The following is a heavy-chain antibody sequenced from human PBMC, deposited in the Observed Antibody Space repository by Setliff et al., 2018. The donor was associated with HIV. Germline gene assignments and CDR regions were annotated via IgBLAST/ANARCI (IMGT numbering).Heavy chain of an antibody. Sequence: GASVKVSCKVSGYTLTELSMHWVRQAPGKGLEWMGWINTHSGYTNYAQNVQGRVTVTMDTSTSTAYMELRSLKSDDTAVYYCARGKTWLRFLDYWGQGTLVTVSS. CDR2: INTHSGYT. CDR1: GYTLTELS. V-gene: IGHV1-2*02. CDR3: ARGKTWLRFLDY. D-gene: IGHD5-12*01. J-gene: IGHJ4*02.